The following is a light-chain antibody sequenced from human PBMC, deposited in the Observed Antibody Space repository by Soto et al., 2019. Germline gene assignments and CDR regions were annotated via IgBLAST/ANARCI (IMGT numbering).Light chain of an antibody. V-gene: IGKV1-5*01. CDR3: QQYNNWPFT. CDR1: QSISSW. CDR2: DAS. J-gene: IGKJ5*01. Sequence: DIQITQSPSTLSASVGDRVTMTCRASQSISSWLAWYQQKPGKAPKLLIYDASSLESGVPSRFSGSGSGTEFTLTISSLQSEDFAVYYCQQYNNWPFTFGQGTRLEIK.